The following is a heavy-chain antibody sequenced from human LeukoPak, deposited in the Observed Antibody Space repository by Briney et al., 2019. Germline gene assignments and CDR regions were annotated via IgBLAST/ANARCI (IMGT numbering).Heavy chain of an antibody. CDR2: ISGSGGST. Sequence: HPGGSLRLSCAASGFTFSSYAMSWVRQAPGKGLEWVSAISGSGGSTFYADSVKGRFTISRDNSKNTLYMQMNSLRAEDTAVYYCAKDGSGVAAAVYYFDYWGQGTLVTVSS. D-gene: IGHD2-15*01. J-gene: IGHJ4*02. V-gene: IGHV3-23*01. CDR3: AKDGSGVAAAVYYFDY. CDR1: GFTFSSYA.